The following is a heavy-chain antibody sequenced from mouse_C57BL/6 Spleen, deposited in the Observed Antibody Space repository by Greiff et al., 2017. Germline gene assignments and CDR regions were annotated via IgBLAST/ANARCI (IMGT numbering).Heavy chain of an antibody. Sequence: VQLQQSGAELVRPGASVKLSCTASGFNIKDYYMHWVKQRPEQGLEWIGRIGPEDGDTEYAPKFQGKATMTADTSSNTAYLQLSSLTSEDTAVYYCTPLIYDGYYDYWGQGTTLTVSS. CDR1: GFNIKDYY. J-gene: IGHJ2*01. CDR2: IGPEDGDT. V-gene: IGHV14-1*01. D-gene: IGHD2-3*01. CDR3: TPLIYDGYYDY.